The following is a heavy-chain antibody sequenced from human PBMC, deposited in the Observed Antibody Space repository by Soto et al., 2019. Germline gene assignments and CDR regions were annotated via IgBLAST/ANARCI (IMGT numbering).Heavy chain of an antibody. J-gene: IGHJ4*02. D-gene: IGHD6-13*01. Sequence: QVQLVQSGAEVKKPGSSVKVSCKASGGTFSSYAISWVRQAPGQGLEWVGGIIPIFGTANYAQKFQGRVTITADESTSTAYMELSSLRSEDTAVYYCARGLAPYLYSRGGFAYWGQGTLVTVSS. CDR2: IIPIFGTA. CDR3: ARGLAPYLYSRGGFAY. CDR1: GGTFSSYA. V-gene: IGHV1-69*01.